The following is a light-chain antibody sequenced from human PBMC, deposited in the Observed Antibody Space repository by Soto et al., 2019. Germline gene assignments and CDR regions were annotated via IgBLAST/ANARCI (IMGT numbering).Light chain of an antibody. J-gene: IGKJ4*01. V-gene: IGKV3-15*01. Sequence: EIVMAQSPATLSVSPGERATLSCRASQSVSTNLAWYQQKPGQAPRLLIFGASTRAIGIPARFSGSGSGTDFTLTISSLQSEDFAVYYCQHYNSFPLTFGGGTKVDIK. CDR3: QHYNSFPLT. CDR1: QSVSTN. CDR2: GAS.